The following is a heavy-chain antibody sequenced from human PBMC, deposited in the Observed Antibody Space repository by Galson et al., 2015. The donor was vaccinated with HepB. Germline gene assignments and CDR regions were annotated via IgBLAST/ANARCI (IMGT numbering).Heavy chain of an antibody. CDR2: MNPNSGNT. CDR3: ARVRPDDYSQNY. CDR1: GYTFTSYD. J-gene: IGHJ4*02. Sequence: SVKVSCKASGYTFTSYDINWVRQATGQGLEWMGWMNPNSGNTGYAQKFQGRVTMTRNTSISTAYMELSSLRSEDTAVYYCARVRPDDYSQNYWGQGTLVTVSS. D-gene: IGHD4-11*01. V-gene: IGHV1-8*01.